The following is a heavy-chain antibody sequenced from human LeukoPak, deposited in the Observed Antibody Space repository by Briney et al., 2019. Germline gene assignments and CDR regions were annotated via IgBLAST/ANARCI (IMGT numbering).Heavy chain of an antibody. J-gene: IGHJ4*02. CDR2: ISSSSSYI. CDR1: GFTFSSYS. D-gene: IGHD3-22*01. Sequence: GGSLRLSCAASGFTFSSYSINWVRQAPGKGLEWVSSISSSSSYIYYADSVKGRFTISRDNAKNSLYLQMNSLRAEDTAVYYCAREDLSRGTVDYWGQGTLVTVSS. V-gene: IGHV3-21*01. CDR3: AREDLSRGTVDY.